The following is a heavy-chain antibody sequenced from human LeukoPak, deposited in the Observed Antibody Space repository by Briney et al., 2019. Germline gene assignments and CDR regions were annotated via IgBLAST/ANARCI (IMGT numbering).Heavy chain of an antibody. CDR1: GFTFSSYA. D-gene: IGHD3-22*01. J-gene: IGHJ4*02. CDR2: IYSGGST. Sequence: PGGSLRLSCAASGFTFSSYAMSWVRQAPGKGLEWVSIIYSGGSTYYADSVKGRFTISRDNSKNTLYLQMNSLRAEDTAVYYCARDRGAYDSSGSFDYWGQGTLVTVSS. CDR3: ARDRGAYDSSGSFDY. V-gene: IGHV3-53*01.